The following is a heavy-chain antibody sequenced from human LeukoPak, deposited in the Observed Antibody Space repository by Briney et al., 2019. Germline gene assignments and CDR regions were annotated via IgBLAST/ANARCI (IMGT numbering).Heavy chain of an antibody. J-gene: IGHJ4*02. CDR1: GFTFDDYA. D-gene: IGHD3-22*01. V-gene: IGHV3-9*01. CDR2: ISWNSGSI. CDR3: ARDRYYDSSGYYLGVGY. Sequence: GGSLRLSCAASGFTFDDYAMHWVRQAPGKGLEWVSGISWNSGSIGYADSVKGRFTISRDNAKNSLYLQMNSLRAEDTAVYYCARDRYYDSSGYYLGVGYWGQGTLVTVSS.